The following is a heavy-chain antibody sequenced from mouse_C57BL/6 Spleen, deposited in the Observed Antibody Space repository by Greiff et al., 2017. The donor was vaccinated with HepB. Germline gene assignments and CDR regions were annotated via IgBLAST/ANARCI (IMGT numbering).Heavy chain of an antibody. CDR3: ARSPYDGYFDY. V-gene: IGHV1-64*01. D-gene: IGHD2-3*01. CDR2: IHPNSGST. CDR1: GYTFTSYW. Sequence: QVQLQQSGAELVKPGASVKLSCKASGYTFTSYWMHWVKQRPGQGLEWIGMIHPNSGSTNYNEKFKSKATLTVDKSSSTAYMQLSSLTSEDSAVYYCARSPYDGYFDYWGQGTTLTVSS. J-gene: IGHJ2*01.